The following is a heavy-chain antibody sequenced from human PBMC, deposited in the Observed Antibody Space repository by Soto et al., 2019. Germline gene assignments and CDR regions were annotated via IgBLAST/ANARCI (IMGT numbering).Heavy chain of an antibody. CDR1: GFTVSSNY. Sequence: GGSLRLSCAASGFTVSSNYMSWVRQAPGKGLEWVSVIYSGGSTYYADSVKGRFTISRDNAKNSLYLQMNSLRAEDTAVYYCARDREGVGAGLFWGQGTMVTVSS. CDR3: ARDREGVGAGLF. J-gene: IGHJ3*01. D-gene: IGHD1-26*01. CDR2: IYSGGST. V-gene: IGHV3-53*01.